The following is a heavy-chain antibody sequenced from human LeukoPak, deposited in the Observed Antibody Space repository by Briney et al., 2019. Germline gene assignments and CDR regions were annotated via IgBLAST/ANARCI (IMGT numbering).Heavy chain of an antibody. D-gene: IGHD1-14*01. V-gene: IGHV4-39*01. J-gene: IGHJ5*02. CDR2: IYYSGST. Sequence: ASETLSLTCTVSGASISSSTDYWGWIRQPPGKGLEWIANIYYSGSTYYNPSLKSRVTISVDTSKNQFSLKLSSVTAADTAVYYCAGLIRPGWFDPWGQGTLVTVSS. CDR3: AGLIRPGWFDP. CDR1: GASISSSTDY.